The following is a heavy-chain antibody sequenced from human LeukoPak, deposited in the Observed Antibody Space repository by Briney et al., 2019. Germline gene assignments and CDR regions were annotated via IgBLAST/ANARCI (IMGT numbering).Heavy chain of an antibody. CDR1: GGSLRSYF. V-gene: IGHV4-4*07. CDR2: IYTTGAT. Sequence: SETLSLTCTVSGGSLRSYFWGWVRQPAGKGLEWIGRIYTTGATFYNPSLKTRLTMSIDTSKNQFSLRLTSVVAADTAVYYCARQGYTASYYFLDYWSRGTLVTVSS. CDR3: ARQGYTASYYFLDY. D-gene: IGHD1-26*01. J-gene: IGHJ4*02.